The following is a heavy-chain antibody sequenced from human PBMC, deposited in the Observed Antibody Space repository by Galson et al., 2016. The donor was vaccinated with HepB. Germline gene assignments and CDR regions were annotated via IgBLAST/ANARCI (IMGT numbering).Heavy chain of an antibody. V-gene: IGHV4-30-2*01. CDR3: ARAAVGGPEPNGFNP. J-gene: IGHJ5*02. CDR2: IYYDGTT. D-gene: IGHD3-10*01. Sequence: TLSLTCSVSGGSISSDPYSWSWIRQTPGKGLEWIGYIYYDGTTSYRPSLRSRVTILMDRSMNHFSLRLATVTAADMGVYYCARAAVGGPEPNGFNPWGQGTLVIVSS. CDR1: GGSISSDPYS.